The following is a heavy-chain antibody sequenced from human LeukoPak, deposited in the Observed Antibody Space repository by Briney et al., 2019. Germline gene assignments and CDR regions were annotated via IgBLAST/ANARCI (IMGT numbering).Heavy chain of an antibody. CDR3: ASGSYYDSSGYDYFDY. J-gene: IGHJ4*02. CDR1: GFTFSSYS. Sequence: PGGSLRLSCAASGFTFSSYSMSWVRQAPGKGLEWVSGISGSGGSTDYADSVKGRFTISRDNSKNTLYLQMNSLRAEDTAVYYCASGSYYDSSGYDYFDYWGQGTLVTVSS. CDR2: ISGSGGST. V-gene: IGHV3-23*01. D-gene: IGHD3-22*01.